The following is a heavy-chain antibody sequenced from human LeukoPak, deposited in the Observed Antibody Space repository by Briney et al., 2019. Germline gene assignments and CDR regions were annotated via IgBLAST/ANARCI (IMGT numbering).Heavy chain of an antibody. CDR1: GFTVSSTY. D-gene: IGHD3-3*01. CDR2: IYSGGKV. CDR3: ARGVVYPTWSGPHWSDY. Sequence: GGSLRLSCAASGFTVSSTYMSWVRQAPGKGLEWVSVIYSGGKVYYIDSVKGRFTISRDNAKNSLYLQMNSLRAEDTAVYYCARGVVYPTWSGPHWSDYWGQGTLVTVSS. V-gene: IGHV3-53*01. J-gene: IGHJ4*02.